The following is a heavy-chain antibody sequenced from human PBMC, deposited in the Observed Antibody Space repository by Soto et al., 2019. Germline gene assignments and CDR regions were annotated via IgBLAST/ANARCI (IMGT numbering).Heavy chain of an antibody. Sequence: GESLKISCKGSGYSFAGYWIGWVRQMPGKGLDWMGVIYPRDSDTRYSPSFHGQVTISADKSISTAYLQWSSLKASDTAMYFCARLPGVRGVFDGFNVWGQGTMVTVSS. CDR3: ARLPGVRGVFDGFNV. D-gene: IGHD3-10*01. CDR1: GYSFAGYW. V-gene: IGHV5-51*01. J-gene: IGHJ3*01. CDR2: IYPRDSDT.